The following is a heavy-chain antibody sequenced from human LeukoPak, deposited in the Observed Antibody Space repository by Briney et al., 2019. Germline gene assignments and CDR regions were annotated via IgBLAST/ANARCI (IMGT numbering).Heavy chain of an antibody. Sequence: PSETLSLTCTVSGGSMSTYHWSWIRQPPGKEMEWLGYIYYSGTTSYNPSLKSRVTMSVDTSKNQFSLKLNSVTAADTAVDYCARDKKGATCYDYWGQGTLVTVSS. CDR2: IYYSGTT. D-gene: IGHD2-2*01. CDR1: GGSMSTYH. V-gene: IGHV4-59*01. J-gene: IGHJ4*02. CDR3: ARDKKGATCYDY.